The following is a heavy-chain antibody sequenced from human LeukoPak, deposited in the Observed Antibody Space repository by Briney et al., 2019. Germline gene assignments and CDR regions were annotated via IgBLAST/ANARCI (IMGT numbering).Heavy chain of an antibody. CDR1: GFNFSSYS. V-gene: IGHV3-21*01. D-gene: IGHD5-12*01. Sequence: SGGSLRLSCAASGFNFSSYSMNWVRQAPGKGLEWVSSISSSSSYIYYADSLKGRFNISRDNAKNSLYLKMNSLRAEDTAVYYWGRKKSFGATIPPREKKKNYYMDVWGKGTTVTVSS. CDR2: ISSSSSYI. CDR3: GRKKSFGATIPPREKKKNYYMDV. J-gene: IGHJ6*03.